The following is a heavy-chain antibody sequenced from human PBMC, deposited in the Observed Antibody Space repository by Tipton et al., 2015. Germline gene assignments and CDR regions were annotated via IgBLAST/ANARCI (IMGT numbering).Heavy chain of an antibody. CDR3: ARSGGYGWDQ. V-gene: IGHV3-7*01. J-gene: IGHJ4*02. CDR2: IKPDGSES. D-gene: IGHD5-12*01. Sequence: SLRLSCAASGFSIGDYWMSWVRQAPGKGLQWVANIKPDGSESYYLESVKGRFTFSRDNAKNSLYLQMNRLRAEDTAVYYCARSGGYGWDQWGQGTLVTVSS. CDR1: GFSIGDYW.